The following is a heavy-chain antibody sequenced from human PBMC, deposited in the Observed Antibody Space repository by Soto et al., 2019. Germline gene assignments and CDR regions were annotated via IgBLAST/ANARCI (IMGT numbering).Heavy chain of an antibody. CDR2: IWYDGSHK. Sequence: VESGGGVVQPGRSLRLSCAASGFTFSTYGMHWVRQAPGTGLEWLAVIWYDGSHKDYADSVKGRFTISRDNSKNTLYLQMNRLRVEDTAVYYCARAVGPFDYWGQGTLVAVSS. CDR1: GFTFSTYG. V-gene: IGHV3-33*01. J-gene: IGHJ4*02. CDR3: ARAVGPFDY. D-gene: IGHD1-26*01.